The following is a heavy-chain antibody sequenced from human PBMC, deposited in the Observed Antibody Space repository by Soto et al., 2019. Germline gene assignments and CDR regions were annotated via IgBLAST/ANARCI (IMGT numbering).Heavy chain of an antibody. CDR2: IIPIFGTA. D-gene: IGHD6-19*01. Sequence: QVQLVQSGAEVKKPGSSVKVSCKASGGTFSSYAISWVRQAPGQGLEWMGGIIPIFGTANYAQKFQGRVTITAVEATSTVYMELISLRSEDTDVYYCARVSGYSSVLSYFDYWGQGTLVTVYS. CDR3: ARVSGYSSVLSYFDY. CDR1: GGTFSSYA. V-gene: IGHV1-69*01. J-gene: IGHJ4*02.